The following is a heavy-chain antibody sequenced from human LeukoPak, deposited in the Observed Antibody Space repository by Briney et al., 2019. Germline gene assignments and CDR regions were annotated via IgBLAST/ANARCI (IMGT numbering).Heavy chain of an antibody. J-gene: IGHJ2*01. CDR3: ARARGRAAAGTRYFDL. CDR2: INHSGST. V-gene: IGHV4-34*01. D-gene: IGHD6-13*01. Sequence: SETLSLTCAVYGGSFSGYYWSWIRQPPGKGLEWIGEINHSGSTNYNPSLKSRVTISVDTSKNQFSLKLSSVAAADTAVYYCARARGRAAAGTRYFDLWGRGTLVTVSS. CDR1: GGSFSGYY.